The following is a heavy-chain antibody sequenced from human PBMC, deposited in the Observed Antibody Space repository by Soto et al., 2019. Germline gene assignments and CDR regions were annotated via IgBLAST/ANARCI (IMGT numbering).Heavy chain of an antibody. CDR2: ISAYNGNT. CDR1: GYTFTSYG. V-gene: IGHV1-18*01. Sequence: ASVKVSCKASGYTFTSYGISWVRQAPGQGLEWMGWISAYNGNTNYAQKLQGRVTMTTDTSTSTAYMELRSLRSDDTAMYYCAREYGNYDSSGYYAYWGQGTLVTVSS. CDR3: AREYGNYDSSGYYAY. J-gene: IGHJ4*02. D-gene: IGHD3-22*01.